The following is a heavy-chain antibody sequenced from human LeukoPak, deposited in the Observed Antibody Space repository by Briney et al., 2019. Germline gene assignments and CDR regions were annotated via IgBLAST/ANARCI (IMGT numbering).Heavy chain of an antibody. V-gene: IGHV3-33*01. Sequence: GGSLRLSCAASGFTFSGYGMHWVRQAPGKGLEWVAVIWYDGSNKYYADSVKGRFTISRDNSKNTLYLQMNSLRAEDTAVYYCARAYCGGDCYSYYFDYWGQGTLVTVSS. D-gene: IGHD2-21*02. CDR1: GFTFSGYG. J-gene: IGHJ4*02. CDR3: ARAYCGGDCYSYYFDY. CDR2: IWYDGSNK.